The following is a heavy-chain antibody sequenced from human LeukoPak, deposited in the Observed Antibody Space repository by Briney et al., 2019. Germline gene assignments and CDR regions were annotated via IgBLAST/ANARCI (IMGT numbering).Heavy chain of an antibody. V-gene: IGHV4-59*01. J-gene: IGHJ4*02. CDR2: IYYSGST. CDR1: GGSISSYY. D-gene: IGHD3-10*01. CDR3: ARGDYYGSGSYFPGLGY. Sequence: PSETLSLTCTVSGGSISSYYWSWIRQPPGKGLEWIGYIYYSGSTNYNPSPKSRVTISVDTSKNQFSLKLSSVTAADTAVYYCARGDYYGSGSYFPGLGYWGQGTLVTVSS.